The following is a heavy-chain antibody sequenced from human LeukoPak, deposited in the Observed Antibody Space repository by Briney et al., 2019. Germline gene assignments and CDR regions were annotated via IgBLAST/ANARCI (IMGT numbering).Heavy chain of an antibody. Sequence: GKSLRLSCAASGFTFSDHFMDWVRQAPGKGLEWVGRIRNRVNSYNTEYAASVKGRFTISRDDSKDSLYLQMNSLKTEDTAVYYCVRDVWRTSCYDHWGQGTLVTVSS. D-gene: IGHD2-2*01. CDR3: VRDVWRTSCYDH. V-gene: IGHV3-72*01. CDR2: IRNRVNSYNT. CDR1: GFTFSDHF. J-gene: IGHJ4*02.